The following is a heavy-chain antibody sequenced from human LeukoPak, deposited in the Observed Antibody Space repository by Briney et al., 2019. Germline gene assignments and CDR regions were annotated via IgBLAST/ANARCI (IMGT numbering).Heavy chain of an antibody. V-gene: IGHV3-74*01. CDR2: TSADGATT. CDR3: ARGLAGAYRIMDV. CDR1: GFTVSSNY. J-gene: IGHJ6*02. D-gene: IGHD6-19*01. Sequence: PGGSLRLSCAASGFTVSSNYMSWVRQGPGKGLVWVSLTSADGATTTYANSVKGRFTVSRDNAKNTLYLQMNSLRGEDAAVYYCARGLAGAYRIMDVWGQGTTVTVS.